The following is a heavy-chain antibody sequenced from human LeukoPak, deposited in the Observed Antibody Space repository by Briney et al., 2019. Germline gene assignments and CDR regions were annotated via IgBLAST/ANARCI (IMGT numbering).Heavy chain of an antibody. Sequence: SETLSLTCTVSGDSISTYYWGWIRQPPGKELEWIGYVSSNEGTNYNPSLKSRVTILVDTSKNQFSLKLSSVTAADTAVYYCARVRSYYGSVTGKSYYFDYWGQGTLVTVSS. J-gene: IGHJ4*02. D-gene: IGHD3-10*01. CDR3: ARVRSYYGSVTGKSYYFDY. V-gene: IGHV4-59*01. CDR2: VSSNEGT. CDR1: GDSISTYY.